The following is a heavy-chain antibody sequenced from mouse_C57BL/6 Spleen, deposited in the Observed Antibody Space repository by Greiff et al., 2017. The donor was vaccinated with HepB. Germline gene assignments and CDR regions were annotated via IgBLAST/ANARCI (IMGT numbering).Heavy chain of an antibody. D-gene: IGHD4-1*01. CDR2: INPSSGYT. CDR3: ASNWDNYAMDY. V-gene: IGHV1-4*01. Sequence: QVQLQQSGAELARPGASVKMSCKASGYTFTSYTMHWVKQRPGQGLEWIGYINPSSGYTKYNQKFKDKATLTADKSSSTAYMQLSSLTSEDSAVYYRASNWDNYAMDYWGQGTSVTVSS. CDR1: GYTFTSYT. J-gene: IGHJ4*01.